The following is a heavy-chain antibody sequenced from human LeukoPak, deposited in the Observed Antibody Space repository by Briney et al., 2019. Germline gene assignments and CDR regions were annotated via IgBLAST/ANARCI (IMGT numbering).Heavy chain of an antibody. Sequence: ASVKVSCKASGYTFTGYYMHWVRQAPGQGLEWIGWINPNSGGTNYAQKFQGRVTMTRDTSISTAYMELSRLRSDDTAVYYCARGYYDILTGYPPEFDYWGQGTLVTVSS. D-gene: IGHD3-9*01. V-gene: IGHV1-2*02. CDR2: INPNSGGT. CDR3: ARGYYDILTGYPPEFDY. J-gene: IGHJ4*02. CDR1: GYTFTGYY.